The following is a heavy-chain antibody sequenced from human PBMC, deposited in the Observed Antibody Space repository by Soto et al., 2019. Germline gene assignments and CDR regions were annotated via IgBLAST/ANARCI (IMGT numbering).Heavy chain of an antibody. CDR3: ARGGHVVVVTAAMDY. CDR2: VNPSGGHT. CDR1: GDTFTDYY. J-gene: IGHJ4*02. D-gene: IGHD2-21*02. Sequence: QVQLMQSGAGVKKPGASVKVSCKASGDTFTDYYIHWVRQAPGQGREWMGTVNPSGGHTTYAQHFLGRVTMTRDTSTSTLYMELTILTSDDTAIYCCARGGHVVVVTAAMDYWGQGTLVTVSS. V-gene: IGHV1-46*01.